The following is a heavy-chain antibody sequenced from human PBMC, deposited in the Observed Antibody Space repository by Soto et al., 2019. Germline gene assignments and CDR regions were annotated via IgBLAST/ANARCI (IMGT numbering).Heavy chain of an antibody. J-gene: IGHJ6*02. V-gene: IGHV1-69*13. CDR3: ARGSDFWSGYPLPRFYYYGMDV. Sequence: GASVKVSCKASGGTFGSYAIRWVRQAPGQGLEWMGGIIPIFGTANYAQKFQGRVTITADESTSTAYMELSSLRSEDTAVYYCARGSDFWSGYPLPRFYYYGMDVWGQGTTVTVSS. D-gene: IGHD3-3*01. CDR1: GGTFGSYA. CDR2: IIPIFGTA.